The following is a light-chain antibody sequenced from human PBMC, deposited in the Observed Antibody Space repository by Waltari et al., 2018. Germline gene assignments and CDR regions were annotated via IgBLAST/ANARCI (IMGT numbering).Light chain of an antibody. CDR2: EVS. CDR1: DSDVGAYIF. V-gene: IGLV2-14*01. CDR3: SSYTTSNAPGV. Sequence: QSALTQPASVPGSPGQSLTISCTGPDSDVGAYIFVSWYRQHPGKAPHLITYEVSERPPGISDRFSGSKSDNTASLTISGLQADDEAVYYCSSYTTSNAPGVFGTGTKVTVL. J-gene: IGLJ1*01.